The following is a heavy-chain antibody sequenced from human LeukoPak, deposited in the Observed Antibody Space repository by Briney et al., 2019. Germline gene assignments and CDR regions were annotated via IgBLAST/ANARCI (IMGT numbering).Heavy chain of an antibody. Sequence: KPSETLSLTCTVSGDSISSGSYYWNWIRMPAGKGLEWIGRIYTSGSTNYNPSLESRVTISVDTSKNQISLKLSSVTAADTTVYYCARAPERWYSYGSYTYYYMDVWGKGTTVTVSS. J-gene: IGHJ6*03. V-gene: IGHV4-61*02. D-gene: IGHD5-18*01. CDR2: IYTSGST. CDR3: ARAPERWYSYGSYTYYYMDV. CDR1: GDSISSGSYY.